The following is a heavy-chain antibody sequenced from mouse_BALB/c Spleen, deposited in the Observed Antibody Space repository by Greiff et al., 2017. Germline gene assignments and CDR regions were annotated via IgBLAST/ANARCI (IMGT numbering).Heavy chain of an antibody. CDR2: IWAGGST. Sequence: VQLVESGPGLVAPSQSLSITCTVSGFSLTSYGVHWVRQPPGKGLEWLGVIWAGGSTNYNSALMSRLSISKDNSKSQVFLKMNSLQTDDTAMYYCARDPDYYGSSFYAMDYWGQGTSVTVAS. D-gene: IGHD1-1*01. CDR1: GFSLTSYG. CDR3: ARDPDYYGSSFYAMDY. V-gene: IGHV2-9*02. J-gene: IGHJ4*01.